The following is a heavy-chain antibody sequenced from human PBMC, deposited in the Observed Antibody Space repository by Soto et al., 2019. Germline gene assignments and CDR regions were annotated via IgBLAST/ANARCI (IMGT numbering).Heavy chain of an antibody. CDR1: GFTFIPYW. D-gene: IGHD2-21*01. V-gene: IGHV3-74*01. Sequence: EVQLVESGGGLVQPGGSLRLSCATSGFTFIPYWMHWVRQAPGKGLVWVSRINSDGSDTIYADSVKGRFIVSRDNAKNTVHLQLNSLRAQDTAVYYCVRELCRVGDCYSRGWFDSWGQGTLVTVSS. J-gene: IGHJ5*01. CDR2: INSDGSDT. CDR3: VRELCRVGDCYSRGWFDS.